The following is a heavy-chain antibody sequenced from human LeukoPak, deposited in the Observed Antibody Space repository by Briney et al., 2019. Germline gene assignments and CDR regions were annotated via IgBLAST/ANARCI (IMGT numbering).Heavy chain of an antibody. CDR3: VRGDSREL. J-gene: IGHJ4*02. Sequence: GGSLRLSCTASGFTFNTFTMNWVRQAPGKGLEWVSSIGRSSIDKYYADSVRGRFTISRDNAKNSLYVQMSSLRAEDTAVYYCVRGDSRELWGQGTLVTVSS. V-gene: IGHV3-21*01. CDR1: GFTFNTFT. D-gene: IGHD3-22*01. CDR2: IGRSSIDK.